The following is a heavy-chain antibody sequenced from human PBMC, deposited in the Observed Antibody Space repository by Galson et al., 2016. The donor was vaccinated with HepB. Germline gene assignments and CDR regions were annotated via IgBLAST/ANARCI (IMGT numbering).Heavy chain of an antibody. V-gene: IGHV3-23*01. J-gene: IGHJ4*01. Sequence: SLRLSCAASGFNFGSYAMNWVRQAPGKGPEWVSSIKGGGASPKYADSVTGRFTISRDNTHNTLHLQMNSLRAEDTAVYYCVKDFYGSGSYFSVGHDHWGHGPLVTVSS. CDR2: IKGGGASP. CDR3: VKDFYGSGSYFSVGHDH. D-gene: IGHD3-10*01. CDR1: GFNFGSYA.